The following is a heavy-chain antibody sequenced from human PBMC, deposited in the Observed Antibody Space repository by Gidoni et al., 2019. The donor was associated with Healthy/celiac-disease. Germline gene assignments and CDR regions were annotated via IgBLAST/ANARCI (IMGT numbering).Heavy chain of an antibody. V-gene: IGHV3-9*01. Sequence: EVQLVESGGGLVQSGRSLRLSCAAFGFTFVDYAMHWVRQAPGKGLEWVSGISWKSGSIGYADSVKGRFTISRDNAKNSLYLQMNSLRAEDTALYYCAKIDDGMATTVGDAFDIWGQGTMVTVSS. CDR2: ISWKSGSI. J-gene: IGHJ3*02. D-gene: IGHD5-12*01. CDR3: AKIDDGMATTVGDAFDI. CDR1: GFTFVDYA.